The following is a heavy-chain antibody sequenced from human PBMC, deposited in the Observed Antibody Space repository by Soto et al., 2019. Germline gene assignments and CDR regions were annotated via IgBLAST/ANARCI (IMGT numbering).Heavy chain of an antibody. Sequence: QITLKESGPPLVRPAQTLTLTCAFSGFSLTTTSMGVAWIRQPPGTALEGLALIYWDDDQRYSPSLKDRLTISKDTSRSRVVLTISNMNPEDTGTYLCAHAGDYDLLSCDHWGPGTLVTVSS. CDR2: IYWDDDQ. CDR3: AHAGDYDLLSCDH. CDR1: GFSLTTTSMG. D-gene: IGHD4-17*01. V-gene: IGHV2-5*02. J-gene: IGHJ1*01.